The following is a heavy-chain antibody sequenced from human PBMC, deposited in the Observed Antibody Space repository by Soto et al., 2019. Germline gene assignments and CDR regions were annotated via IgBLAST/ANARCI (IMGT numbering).Heavy chain of an antibody. J-gene: IGHJ6*02. D-gene: IGHD5-18*01. CDR2: ISYDGSNK. Sequence: PGGSLRLSCAASGFTFSSYAMHWVRQAPGKGLEWVAVISYDGSNKYYADSVKGRFTISRDNSKNTLYLQMNSLRAEYTAVYYCARYNWDTAMVPDYYYYYGMDVWGQGTTVTVSS. V-gene: IGHV3-30-3*01. CDR3: ARYNWDTAMVPDYYYYYGMDV. CDR1: GFTFSSYA.